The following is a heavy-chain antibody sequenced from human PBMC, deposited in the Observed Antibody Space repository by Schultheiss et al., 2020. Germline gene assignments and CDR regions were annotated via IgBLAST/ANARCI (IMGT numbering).Heavy chain of an antibody. V-gene: IGHV3-21*01. Sequence: GGSLRLSCAASGFTFSSYSMNWVRQAPGKGLEWVSSISSSSSYIYYADSVKGRFTISRDNAKNSLYLQMNSLRDEDTAVYYCARAAGWGSSWPHYYYYYMDVWGKGTTVTVSS. J-gene: IGHJ6*03. CDR3: ARAAGWGSSWPHYYYYYMDV. CDR1: GFTFSSYS. D-gene: IGHD6-13*01. CDR2: ISSSSSYI.